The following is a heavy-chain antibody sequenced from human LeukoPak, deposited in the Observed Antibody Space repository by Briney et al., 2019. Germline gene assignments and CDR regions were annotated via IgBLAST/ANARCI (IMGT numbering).Heavy chain of an antibody. CDR2: INPYNGNT. Sequence: ASVKVSCKASGYTFITYGINWVRQAPGQGPEWMGWINPYNGNTKYAQKFQGRVTMTTVTSTSTAYMELRSLKSDDTAVYYCARASYCSDGSCYSDYWGQGTLVTVSS. CDR1: GYTFITYG. J-gene: IGHJ4*02. V-gene: IGHV1-18*01. D-gene: IGHD2-15*01. CDR3: ARASYCSDGSCYSDY.